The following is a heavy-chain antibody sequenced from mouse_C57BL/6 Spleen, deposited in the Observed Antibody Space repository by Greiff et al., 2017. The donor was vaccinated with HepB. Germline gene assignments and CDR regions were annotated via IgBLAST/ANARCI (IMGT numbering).Heavy chain of an antibody. CDR1: GYTFTDYE. CDR3: TGSRDSSPFAY. J-gene: IGHJ3*01. Sequence: QVQLQQSGAALVRPGASVTLSCKASGYTFTDYEMHWVKQTPVHGLEWIGAIDPVTGGTAYNQKFKGKAILTADKSSSTAYMEPRLLSCEDSAVYYCTGSRDSSPFAYWGQGTLVTVSS. D-gene: IGHD2-12*01. CDR2: IDPVTGGT. V-gene: IGHV1-15*01.